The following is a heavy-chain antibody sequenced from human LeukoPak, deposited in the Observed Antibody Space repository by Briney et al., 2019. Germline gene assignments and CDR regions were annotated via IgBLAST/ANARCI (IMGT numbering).Heavy chain of an antibody. CDR3: ARGSYDFWSALLGWFDP. J-gene: IGHJ5*02. CDR1: GYTFTSYG. D-gene: IGHD3-3*01. V-gene: IGHV1-18*01. CDR2: ISAYNGNT. Sequence: ASVKVSCKASGYTFTSYGISWVRQAPGQGLEWMGWISAYNGNTNYAQKLQGRVTMTTDTSTSTAYMELRSLRSDDTAVYYCARGSYDFWSALLGWFDPWGQGTLVTVSS.